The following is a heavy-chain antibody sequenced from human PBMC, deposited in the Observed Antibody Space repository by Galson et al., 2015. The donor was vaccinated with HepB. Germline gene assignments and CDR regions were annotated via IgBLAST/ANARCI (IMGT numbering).Heavy chain of an antibody. CDR2: IYYSGST. D-gene: IGHD3-3*01. CDR3: ARQRYDDFWSGYYWGFDY. V-gene: IGHV4-59*08. Sequence: SETLSLTCAVYGVSFSGYYWSWLRQPRGKGLEWIGYIYYSGSTNYNPSLKSRLTISVDTSKNQFSLKLSSVTAADTAVYYCARQRYDDFWSGYYWGFDYWGQGTLVTVSS. J-gene: IGHJ4*02. CDR1: GVSFSGYY.